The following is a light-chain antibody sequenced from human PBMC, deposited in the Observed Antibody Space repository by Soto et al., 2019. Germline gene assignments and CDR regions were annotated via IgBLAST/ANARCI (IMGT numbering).Light chain of an antibody. CDR2: KAS. V-gene: IGKV1-5*03. CDR3: QQYINRWT. CDR1: QNIETW. J-gene: IGKJ1*01. Sequence: DIQMTQSPSTLSASVGDRVTITCRASQNIETWLAWYQQKPGKAPKLMIYKASSLEGGVPSRFSGSGSGKEFTLTISSLQSDDFATYYCQQYINRWTFGEGTEVEIK.